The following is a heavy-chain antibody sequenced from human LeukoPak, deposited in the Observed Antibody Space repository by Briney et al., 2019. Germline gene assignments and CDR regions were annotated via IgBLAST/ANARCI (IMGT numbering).Heavy chain of an antibody. V-gene: IGHV6-1*01. J-gene: IGHJ4*02. CDR1: GDSVSSKSAA. CDR2: TYSRSKWYF. CDR3: ARDEDGDYDWDFDY. D-gene: IGHD4-17*01. Sequence: SQTLSLTCAISGDSVSSKSAAWNWIRQSPSRGLEWLGRTYSRSKWYFDYALSVKSRITINPDTSKNQFSLQLQSVTPEDTAVYYCARDEDGDYDWDFDYWGQGTLVTVSS.